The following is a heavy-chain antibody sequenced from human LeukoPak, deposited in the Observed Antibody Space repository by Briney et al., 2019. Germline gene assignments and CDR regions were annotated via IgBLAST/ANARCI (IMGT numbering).Heavy chain of an antibody. Sequence: GGPLRLSCGASGFTFSNAWMSGVRKAPGKGLEWVGRIKSKTDGGTTDYAVPVKGRFTISRDDSKNTLYLQMNSLKTEDPAVYYCNSKYFASWGQGTLVTVSS. CDR2: IKSKTDGGTT. CDR3: NSKYFAS. CDR1: GFTFSNAW. D-gene: IGHD3-9*01. J-gene: IGHJ4*02. V-gene: IGHV3-15*01.